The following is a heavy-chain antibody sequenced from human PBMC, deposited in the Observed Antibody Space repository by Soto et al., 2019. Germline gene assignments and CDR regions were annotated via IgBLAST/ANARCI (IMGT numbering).Heavy chain of an antibody. V-gene: IGHV4-59*01. CDR3: ARDRVGVSSNWFDS. D-gene: IGHD1-26*01. J-gene: IGHJ5*01. CDR1: GGSISSYY. CDR2: IDYSGSP. Sequence: SVSRSCTGTAGGGSISSYYWNWRRQPPGKGQEWIVYIDYSGSPNYNHALKSRVTTSVDTSKNQFSLKLTSVTAADTAVYYCARDRVGVSSNWFDSWGRGTLVTVSS.